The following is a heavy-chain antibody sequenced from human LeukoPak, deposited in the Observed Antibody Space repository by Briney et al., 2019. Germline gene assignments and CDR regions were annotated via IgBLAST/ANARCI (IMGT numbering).Heavy chain of an antibody. V-gene: IGHV3-30*04. CDR1: GLTFSSYA. Sequence: PGGSLRLSCAASGLTFSSYAMHWVRQAPGKGLEWVAVIAFDARDQFYADSVRGRFTISRDNSRNMLFLQMTSLAAEDTAMYYCATQPCSGGSCYLHYWGQGTLVTVSS. CDR3: ATQPCSGGSCYLHY. J-gene: IGHJ4*02. CDR2: IAFDARDQ. D-gene: IGHD2-15*01.